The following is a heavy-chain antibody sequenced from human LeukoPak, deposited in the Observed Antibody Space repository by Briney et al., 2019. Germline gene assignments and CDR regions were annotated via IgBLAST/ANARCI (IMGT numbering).Heavy chain of an antibody. J-gene: IGHJ3*02. D-gene: IGHD3-16*01. CDR3: ARLGALHDAFDI. V-gene: IGHV4-39*07. CDR1: GGSISSRNYY. CDR2: INYSVST. Sequence: SETLSLTCTVSGGSISSRNYYWGWIRQPPRKGLEWIARINYSVSTYYNPSLKSRVTISVDTSKNQFSLKVSSVTAADTAVYYCARLGALHDAFDIWGQGTMVTVSS.